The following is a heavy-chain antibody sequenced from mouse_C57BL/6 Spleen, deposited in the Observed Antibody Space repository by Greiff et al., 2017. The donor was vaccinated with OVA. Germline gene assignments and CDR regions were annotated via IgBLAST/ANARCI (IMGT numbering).Heavy chain of an antibody. J-gene: IGHJ3*01. Sequence: QVQLQQSGAELVRPGASVTLSCKASGYTFTDYEMHWVKQTPVHGLEWIGAIDPETGGTAYNQKFKGKAILTADKSSSTAYMGLRSLTSEDSAVYYCTRYNYGSSYFAYWGQGTLVTVSA. V-gene: IGHV1-15*01. CDR1: GYTFTDYE. CDR2: IDPETGGT. CDR3: TRYNYGSSYFAY. D-gene: IGHD1-1*01.